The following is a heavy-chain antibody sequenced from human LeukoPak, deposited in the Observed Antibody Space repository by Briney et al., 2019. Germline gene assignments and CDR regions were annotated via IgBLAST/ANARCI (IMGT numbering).Heavy chain of an antibody. J-gene: IGHJ4*02. CDR2: INWNGGST. V-gene: IGHV3-20*04. D-gene: IGHD3-22*01. CDR3: ARGGPITMIVVVHY. CDR1: GFTFDDYA. Sequence: PGGSLRLSCAASGFTFDDYAMHGARQAPGKGLEWVSLINWNGGSTGYADSVKGRFTISRDNAKNSLYLQMNSLRAEDTAVYYCARGGPITMIVVVHYWGQGTLVTVSS.